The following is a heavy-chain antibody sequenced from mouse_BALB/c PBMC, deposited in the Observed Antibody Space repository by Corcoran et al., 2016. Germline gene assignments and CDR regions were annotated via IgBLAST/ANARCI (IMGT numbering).Heavy chain of an antibody. CDR2: IYPYNDGT. V-gene: IGHV1S136*01. CDR1: GYTFTSYV. CDR3: AREVPGGNPFDF. Sequence: EVQLQQSGPELVKPGASVKMSCKASGYTFTSYVMHWVKQKPGQGLEWIGYIYPYNDGTNYTEKFKGKATMTSDKSSSTAYMELSSLTSEDSAVYNSAREVPGGNPFDFWGQGSTLTLYS. J-gene: IGHJ2*01. D-gene: IGHD2-1*01.